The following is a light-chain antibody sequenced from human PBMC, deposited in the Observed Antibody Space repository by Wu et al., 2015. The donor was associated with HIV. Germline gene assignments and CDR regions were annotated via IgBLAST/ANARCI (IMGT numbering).Light chain of an antibody. Sequence: DIQLTQSPSFLSASVGDRVTITCRASQDISSYLAWYQHKPGRAPKLLIYAASTLQSGVPSRFSGSGSGTDFTLTINNLQPEDFATFYCQQLNSYPLTFGGGTKVEIQ. J-gene: IGKJ4*01. CDR2: AAS. V-gene: IGKV1-9*01. CDR1: QDISSY. CDR3: QQLNSYPLT.